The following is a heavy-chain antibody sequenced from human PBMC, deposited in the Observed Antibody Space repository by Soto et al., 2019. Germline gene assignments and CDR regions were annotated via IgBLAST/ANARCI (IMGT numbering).Heavy chain of an antibody. V-gene: IGHV3-23*01. D-gene: IGHD3-22*01. CDR2: ISGSGGST. Sequence: RLCYAASGGTFGTYGMTWVRQTPGKGLEWVSVISGSGGSTYYADSVKGRFTISRDNSINTLYLQLNSLRAEDTAVYYCAKRTKDNSDPFDFWGQGTLVTVSS. CDR3: AKRTKDNSDPFDF. J-gene: IGHJ4*02. CDR1: GGTFGTYG.